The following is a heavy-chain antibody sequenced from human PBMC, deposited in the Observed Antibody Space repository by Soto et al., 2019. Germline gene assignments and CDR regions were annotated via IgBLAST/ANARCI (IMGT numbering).Heavy chain of an antibody. Sequence: QVQLVESGGGVVQPGRSLRLSCAASGFTFSSYGMHWVRQAPGKGLEWVAVISYDGSNKYYADSVKGRFTISRDNSKNTLYLQMNSLRAEDTAVYYCAKRVLLWFGELLYPGKDNWFDPWGQGTLVTVSS. CDR3: AKRVLLWFGELLYPGKDNWFDP. CDR1: GFTFSSYG. J-gene: IGHJ5*02. CDR2: ISYDGSNK. V-gene: IGHV3-30*18. D-gene: IGHD3-10*01.